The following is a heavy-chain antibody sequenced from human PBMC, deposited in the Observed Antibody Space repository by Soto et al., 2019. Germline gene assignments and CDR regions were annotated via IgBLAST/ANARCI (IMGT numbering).Heavy chain of an antibody. D-gene: IGHD3-9*01. V-gene: IGHV4-39*01. CDR2: IYNGGST. J-gene: IGHJ4*02. CDR3: ARAFYDVLTGYYVRYFDH. Sequence: NPSETLSLTCTVSGGSMRSSSYYWGWIRQPPGKGLEWIGSIYNGGSTYYNPSLKSRVTISVDTSKNQLSLKLSSVTAADTARYFCARAFYDVLTGYYVRYFDHWGQGILVTVSS. CDR1: GGSMRSSSYY.